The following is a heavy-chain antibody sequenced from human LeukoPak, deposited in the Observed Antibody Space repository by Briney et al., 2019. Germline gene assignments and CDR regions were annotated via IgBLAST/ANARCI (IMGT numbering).Heavy chain of an antibody. J-gene: IGHJ4*02. CDR2: IYYSGST. V-gene: IGHV4-59*08. CDR1: GGSISSYY. CDR3: ARRGRENTGYDFDY. Sequence: SETLSLTCTVSGGSISSYYWSWIRQPPGKGLEWVGYIYYSGSTNYNPSLKSRVTISVDTSKNQFSLKLSSVTAADTAVYYCARRGRENTGYDFDYWGQGMLVTVSS. D-gene: IGHD5-12*01.